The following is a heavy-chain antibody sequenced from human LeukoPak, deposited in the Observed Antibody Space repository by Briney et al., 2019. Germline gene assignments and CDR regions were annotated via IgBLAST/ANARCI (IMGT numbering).Heavy chain of an antibody. V-gene: IGHV4-59*01. CDR1: GGSISSYY. CDR3: ARGRWLPNAFDI. J-gene: IGHJ3*02. D-gene: IGHD5-24*01. Sequence: SETLSLTCTVSGGSISSYYWSWIRQPPGKGLEWIGYIYYSGRTDYNPSLKSRVTTSVDTSKHQFSMKLKSVTAADTAVYFCARGRWLPNAFDIWGQGTMVTVFS. CDR2: IYYSGRT.